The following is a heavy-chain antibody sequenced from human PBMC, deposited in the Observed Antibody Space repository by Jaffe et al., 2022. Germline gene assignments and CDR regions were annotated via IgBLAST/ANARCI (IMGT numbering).Heavy chain of an antibody. Sequence: EVQLVESGGGLVQPGGSLRLSCAASGFTFSSYEMNWVRQAPGKGLEWVSYISSSGSTIYYADSVKGRFTISRDNAKNSLYLQMNSLRAEDTAVYYCAPSNYYGSGSYYAYYYYYMDVWGKGTTVTVSS. CDR1: GFTFSSYE. D-gene: IGHD3-10*01. CDR2: ISSSGSTI. J-gene: IGHJ6*03. CDR3: APSNYYGSGSYYAYYYYYMDV. V-gene: IGHV3-48*03.